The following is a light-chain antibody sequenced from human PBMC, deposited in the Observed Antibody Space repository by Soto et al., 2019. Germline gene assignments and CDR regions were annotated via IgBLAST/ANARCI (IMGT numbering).Light chain of an antibody. CDR1: QSIDNW. CDR3: QQFSSYST. CDR2: AAS. Sequence: DIQMTQAASTLSATVGDRVTITCRASQSIDNWLAWYQQKPGKAPKLLIYAASTLETGVPSRFSGRGSGTEFTLTIKSLQPDDFATYYCQQFSSYSTFGQVTK. V-gene: IGKV1-5*01. J-gene: IGKJ1*01.